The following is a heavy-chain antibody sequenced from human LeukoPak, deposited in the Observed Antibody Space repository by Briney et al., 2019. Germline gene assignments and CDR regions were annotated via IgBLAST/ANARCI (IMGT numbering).Heavy chain of an antibody. V-gene: IGHV1-3*01. CDR1: GYTFTSYA. J-gene: IGHJ4*02. Sequence: ASVTVSCTASGYTFTSYAMHWVRQAPGQRLEWMGWINAGNGNTKYSQKFQGRVTMTTDTSTSTAYMELRSLRSDDTAVYYCARGGGRYSGYDQMVGDYWGQGTLVTVSS. D-gene: IGHD5-12*01. CDR2: INAGNGNT. CDR3: ARGGGRYSGYDQMVGDY.